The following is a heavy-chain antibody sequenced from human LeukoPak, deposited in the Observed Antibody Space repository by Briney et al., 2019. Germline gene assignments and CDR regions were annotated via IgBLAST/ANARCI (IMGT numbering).Heavy chain of an antibody. Sequence: GGSLRLSCAASGFVLSDYGMHWVRQAPGKGLEWVAFVRNDGSNEYYVGAVKGRFTISRDKSKNTLYLQMNSLRAEDTAVYSCAKESDSGYHSEGPKNWGLGTLVTVSS. V-gene: IGHV3-30*02. CDR1: GFVLSDYG. CDR3: AKESDSGYHSEGPKN. CDR2: VRNDGSNE. D-gene: IGHD5-12*01. J-gene: IGHJ4*02.